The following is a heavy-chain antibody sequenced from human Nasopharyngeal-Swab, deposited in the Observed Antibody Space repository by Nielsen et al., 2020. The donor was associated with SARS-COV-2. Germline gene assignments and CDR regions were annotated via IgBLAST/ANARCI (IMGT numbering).Heavy chain of an antibody. J-gene: IGHJ4*02. Sequence: VRQAPGKGLEWVAVISYDGSNKYYADSVEGRFTISRDNSKNTLYLQMNSLRAEDTAVYYCARDRVSGSYVDYWGQGTLVTVSS. D-gene: IGHD1-26*01. V-gene: IGHV3-30-3*01. CDR2: ISYDGSNK. CDR3: ARDRVSGSYVDY.